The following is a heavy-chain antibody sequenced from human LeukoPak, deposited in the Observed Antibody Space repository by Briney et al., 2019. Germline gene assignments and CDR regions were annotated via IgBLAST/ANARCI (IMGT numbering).Heavy chain of an antibody. CDR1: GFTFSSYA. CDR2: ISGSGGST. CDR3: AKSDHGFWYFDL. V-gene: IGHV3-23*01. Sequence: GGSLRFSCAASGFTFSSYAMSWVRQAPGKGREWVSAISGSGGSTYYADSVKGRFTISRDNSQNTLYLQMNSLRAEDTAVYYCAKSDHGFWYFDLWGRGTLVTVSS. J-gene: IGHJ2*01. D-gene: IGHD1-14*01.